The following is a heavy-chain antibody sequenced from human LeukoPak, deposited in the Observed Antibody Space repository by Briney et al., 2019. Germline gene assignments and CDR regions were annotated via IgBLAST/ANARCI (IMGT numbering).Heavy chain of an antibody. J-gene: IGHJ4*02. CDR3: ARGHQWGILAAGPLIYFDY. CDR1: GDSFRNGYS. D-gene: IGHD6-13*01. CDR2: VQYTGRT. Sequence: PSETLSLTCAVSGDSFRNGYSWGWIRQPPGKGLEWIGTVQYTGRTNYNPSLKSRVTISLDTSRNQFSLSLSSVTAADTAVYYCARGHQWGILAAGPLIYFDYWGPGTLVSVSS. V-gene: IGHV4-38-2*01.